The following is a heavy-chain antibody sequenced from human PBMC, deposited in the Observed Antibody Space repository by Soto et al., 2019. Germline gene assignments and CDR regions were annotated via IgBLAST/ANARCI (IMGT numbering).Heavy chain of an antibody. V-gene: IGHV3-74*01. CDR3: VRDGYPAWVYGVDV. Sequence: LQFSCTASGFTFSSYRVHWFRQAPGKGLVWVSRMNSDGSTTNYADSVKGRFTISRDNARNTLYLQMNSLRAEDTAVYYCVRDGYPAWVYGVDVWGQGTTVTVSS. D-gene: IGHD1-1*01. J-gene: IGHJ6*02. CDR1: GFTFSSYR. CDR2: MNSDGSTT.